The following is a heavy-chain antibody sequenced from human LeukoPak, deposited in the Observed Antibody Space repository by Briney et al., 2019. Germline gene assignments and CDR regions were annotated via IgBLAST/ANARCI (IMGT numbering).Heavy chain of an antibody. J-gene: IGHJ4*02. CDR2: IYHSGST. D-gene: IGHD6-6*01. Sequence: SQTLSLTCTVSGGSISSGGYYWSWIRQHPGKGLEWIGYIYHSGSTYYNPSLKSRVTISVDRSKNQFSLKLSSVTAADTAVYYCARDREYSSSSLFDYWGQGTLVTVSS. CDR1: GGSISSGGYY. CDR3: ARDREYSSSSLFDY. V-gene: IGHV4-31*03.